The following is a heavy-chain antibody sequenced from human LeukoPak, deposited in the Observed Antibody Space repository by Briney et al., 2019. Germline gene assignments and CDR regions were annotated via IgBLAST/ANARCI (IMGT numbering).Heavy chain of an antibody. CDR2: INQDGSEK. Sequence: GGSLRLSCAASGFTFSSYWMNWVRQAPGKGLEWVATINQDGSEKYYVDSVKGRFTISRDNAKNSLYLQMNSLRAEDTAVYYCARVQTGYYDSSGNYYAGFDYWGQGTLVTVSS. CDR1: GFTFSSYW. CDR3: ARVQTGYYDSSGNYYAGFDY. J-gene: IGHJ4*02. V-gene: IGHV3-7*01. D-gene: IGHD3-22*01.